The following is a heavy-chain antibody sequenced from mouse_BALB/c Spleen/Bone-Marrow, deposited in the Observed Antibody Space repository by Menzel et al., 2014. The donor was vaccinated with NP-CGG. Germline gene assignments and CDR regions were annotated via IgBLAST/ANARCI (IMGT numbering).Heavy chain of an antibody. V-gene: IGHV1-14*01. CDR2: INPYNDGT. D-gene: IGHD3-1*01. CDR3: ARTAARATYYAMDY. CDR1: GYTFTSYV. Sequence: EVQVVESGPELVKPGASVKMSCKAPGYTFTSYVMHWVKQKPGQGLEWIGYINPYNDGTKYNEKFKGKATLTSDKSSSTAYMELSSLTSEDSAVYYCARTAARATYYAMDYWGQGTSVTVSS. J-gene: IGHJ4*01.